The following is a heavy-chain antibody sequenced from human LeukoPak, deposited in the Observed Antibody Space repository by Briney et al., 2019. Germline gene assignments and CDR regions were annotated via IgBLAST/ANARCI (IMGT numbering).Heavy chain of an antibody. V-gene: IGHV4-59*01. Sequence: SETLSLTCTVSGGSISSYYWSWIRQPPGKGLEWIGYIYYSGSTNYNPSLKSRVTISVDTSKNQSSLKLSSVTAADTAVYYCARISFDSSVGYWGQGTLVTVSS. CDR1: GGSISSYY. D-gene: IGHD3-22*01. CDR3: ARISFDSSVGY. J-gene: IGHJ4*02. CDR2: IYYSGST.